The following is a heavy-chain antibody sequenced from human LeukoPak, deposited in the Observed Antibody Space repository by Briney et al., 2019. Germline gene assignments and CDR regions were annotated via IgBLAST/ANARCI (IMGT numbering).Heavy chain of an antibody. CDR2: IKQKGREK. V-gene: IGHV3-7*01. CDR3: ARSGIAAAFDY. J-gene: IGHJ4*02. D-gene: IGHD6-13*01. CDR1: GFTFSSYW. Sequence: GGSLRLSCTASGFTFSSYWMTWVRQAPGKGLEWVANIKQKGREKYYVDSVKGRFSISRDNAKNSLYLQMNSLRAEDTAAYYCARSGIAAAFDYWGQGTPVTVSS.